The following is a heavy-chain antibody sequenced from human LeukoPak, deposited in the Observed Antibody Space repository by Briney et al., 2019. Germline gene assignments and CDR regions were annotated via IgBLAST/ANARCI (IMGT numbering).Heavy chain of an antibody. CDR3: ARHTSAGILLGWFDP. CDR2: ISAYNGNT. V-gene: IGHV1-18*01. D-gene: IGHD6-19*01. CDR1: GYTFTSYG. J-gene: IGHJ5*02. Sequence: AASVKVSCKASGYTFTSYGISWVRQAPGQGLEWMGWISAYNGNTNYAQKLQGRVTMTTDTSTSTAYMELRGLRSDDTAVYYCARHTSAGILLGWFDPWGQGTLVTVSS.